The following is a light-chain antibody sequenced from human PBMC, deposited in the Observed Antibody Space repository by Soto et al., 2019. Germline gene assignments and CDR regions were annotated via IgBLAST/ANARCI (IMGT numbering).Light chain of an antibody. CDR3: SSYTTSSTLV. J-gene: IGLJ3*02. CDR1: SSDVGGYNY. Sequence: QSALTQPASVSGSTGQSITNSCTGTSSDVGGYNYVSWYQQLPGKAPKLMIYEVSNRPSGVSKRFSASKSGNTASLTISGLQAEDEADYYCSSYTTSSTLVFGGGTKLTVL. CDR2: EVS. V-gene: IGLV2-14*01.